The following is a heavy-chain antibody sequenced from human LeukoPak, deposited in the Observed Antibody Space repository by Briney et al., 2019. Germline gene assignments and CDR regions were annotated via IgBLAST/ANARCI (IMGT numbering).Heavy chain of an antibody. CDR1: GFTFSSYW. J-gene: IGHJ4*02. D-gene: IGHD1-26*01. Sequence: PGGSLRLSCTASGFTFSSYWMSWVRQAPGKGLVWVSSISSSSSYIYYADSVKGRFTISRDNAKNSLYLQMNSLRAEDTAVYYCARGLVGATGTIIWGQGTLVTVSS. V-gene: IGHV3-21*01. CDR3: ARGLVGATGTII. CDR2: ISSSSSYI.